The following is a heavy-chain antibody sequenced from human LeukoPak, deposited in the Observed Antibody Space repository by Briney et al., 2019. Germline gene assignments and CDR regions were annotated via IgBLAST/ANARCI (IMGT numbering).Heavy chain of an antibody. CDR1: GGSIRSSNW. D-gene: IGHD3-22*01. CDR3: ARGSNYFDSSGYYYPDY. V-gene: IGHV4-4*02. CDR2: IYHSGST. J-gene: IGHJ4*02. Sequence: SETLSLTCAVSGGSIRSSNWWSWVRQPPGKGLEWIGEIYHSGSTNYNPSLKSRVTISVDKSKNQFSLRLSSATAADTAVYYCARGSNYFDSSGYYYPDYWGQGTLVTVSS.